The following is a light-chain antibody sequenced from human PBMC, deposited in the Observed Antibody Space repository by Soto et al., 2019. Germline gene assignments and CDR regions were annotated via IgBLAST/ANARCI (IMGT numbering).Light chain of an antibody. Sequence: QSALTQPASVSGSPGQSITISCTGTSSDVGGYDYVSWYQQHPGQAPKLMIYEVSKRPSGVSNRFSGSKSGNTASRTISGLQAEDEADYCCSSYTTSGTLGVFGTGTKLTVL. CDR2: EVS. CDR3: SSYTTSGTLGV. CDR1: SSDVGGYDY. V-gene: IGLV2-14*01. J-gene: IGLJ1*01.